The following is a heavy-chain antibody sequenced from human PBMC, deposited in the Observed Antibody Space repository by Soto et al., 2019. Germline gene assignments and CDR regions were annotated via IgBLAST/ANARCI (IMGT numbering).Heavy chain of an antibody. J-gene: IGHJ4*02. V-gene: IGHV3-23*01. CDR2: ISDGGGKT. CDR1: GFTFNNYA. Sequence: GGSLRLSCAASGFTFNNYAMNWVRQAPGKGLEWVSVISDGGGKTYYTDSVKGRFTISRDNSKNTLYLQMNSLRAEDAAFYCGRKRRYGCSTNCYGFDCWGQGTLVTVSS. CDR3: RKRRYGCSTNCYGFDC. D-gene: IGHD2-2*01.